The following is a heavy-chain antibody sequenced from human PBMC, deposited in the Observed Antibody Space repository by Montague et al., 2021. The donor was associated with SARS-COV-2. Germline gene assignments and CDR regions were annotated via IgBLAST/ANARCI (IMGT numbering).Heavy chain of an antibody. CDR1: GFNFGVYE. CDR2: ISDSGGST. J-gene: IGHJ4*02. Sequence: SLRLSCAASGFNFGVYEMNWVRQTPGKGLEWVSGISDSGGSTYYADSVKGRFTISRDNSKNTLYLQMNSLRAEDTAVYYCAKGGERITMIVVVITLADFDYWGQGTLVTVSS. V-gene: IGHV3-23*01. D-gene: IGHD3-22*01. CDR3: AKGGERITMIVVVITLADFDY.